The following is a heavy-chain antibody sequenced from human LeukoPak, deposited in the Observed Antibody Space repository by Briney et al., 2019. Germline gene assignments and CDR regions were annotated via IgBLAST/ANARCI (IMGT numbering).Heavy chain of an antibody. CDR2: ISAYNGNT. D-gene: IGHD3-22*01. Sequence: ASVKVSCKASGYTFTSYGISWVRQAPGQGLEWMGWISAYNGNTNYAQKLQGRVTMTTDTSTSTAYMELRSLRSDDTAVYYCARGFEWLGELPYYYDSSGYSHWGQGTLVTVSS. J-gene: IGHJ4*02. CDR3: ARGFEWLGELPYYYDSSGYSH. CDR1: GYTFTSYG. V-gene: IGHV1-18*01.